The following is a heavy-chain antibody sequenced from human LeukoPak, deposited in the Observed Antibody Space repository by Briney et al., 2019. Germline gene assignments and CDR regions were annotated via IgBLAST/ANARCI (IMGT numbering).Heavy chain of an antibody. CDR2: IYSGGST. D-gene: IGHD1-26*01. CDR1: GFTVSNNY. V-gene: IGHV3-53*01. Sequence: PGGSLRLSCAASGFTVSNNYMNWVRQAPGKGLEWVSVIYSGGSTDYAESVKGRFTISRDNSKNTLYLQMNNLRAEDTAVYYCARDGGYGSYVSPSNWYFDLWGRGTLVTVSS. J-gene: IGHJ2*01. CDR3: ARDGGYGSYVSPSNWYFDL.